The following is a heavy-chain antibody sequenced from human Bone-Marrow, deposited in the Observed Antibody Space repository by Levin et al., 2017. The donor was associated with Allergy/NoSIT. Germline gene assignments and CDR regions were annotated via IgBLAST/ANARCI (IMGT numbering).Heavy chain of an antibody. J-gene: IGHJ4*02. CDR1: GFTFSDYA. D-gene: IGHD3-10*01. Sequence: GESLKISCAASGFTFSDYAMTWVRQAPGKGLEWVSGIYPGGDTTYYADSVKGRFTVSKDNSKNMFYLQMNSLRAEDTAIYYCAKDFSRMGRGVFFDDWGQGTLVTVSS. CDR3: AKDFSRMGRGVFFDD. CDR2: IYPGGDTT. V-gene: IGHV3-23*01.